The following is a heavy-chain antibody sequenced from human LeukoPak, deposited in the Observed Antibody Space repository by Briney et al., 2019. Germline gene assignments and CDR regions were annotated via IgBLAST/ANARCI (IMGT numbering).Heavy chain of an antibody. V-gene: IGHV3-7*01. Sequence: GGSLRLSCAASGFTFSSYWMSWVRQAPGKGLEWVANIKQDGSEKYYVDSVKGRFTISRDNAKNSLYLQMNSLRAEDTAVYYCARGLGIAVAGNYYFDYWGQGTLVTVSS. CDR1: GFTFSSYW. D-gene: IGHD6-19*01. J-gene: IGHJ4*02. CDR2: IKQDGSEK. CDR3: ARGLGIAVAGNYYFDY.